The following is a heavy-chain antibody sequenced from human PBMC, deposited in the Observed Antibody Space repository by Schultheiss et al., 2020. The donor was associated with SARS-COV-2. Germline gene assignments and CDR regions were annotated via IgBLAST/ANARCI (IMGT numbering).Heavy chain of an antibody. D-gene: IGHD1-26*01. V-gene: IGHV3-23*01. Sequence: GGSLRLSCAASGFTFSSYAMNWVRQAPGKGLEWVSTISGSGGSTYYAGSVKGRFTISRDNSKNTLYLQMNSLRAEDTAVYYCAREWEGAFDIWGQGTMVTVSS. CDR1: GFTFSSYA. CDR2: ISGSGGST. J-gene: IGHJ3*02. CDR3: AREWEGAFDI.